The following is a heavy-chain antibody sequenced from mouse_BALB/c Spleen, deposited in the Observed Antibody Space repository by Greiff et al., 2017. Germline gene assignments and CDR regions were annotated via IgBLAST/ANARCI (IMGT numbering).Heavy chain of an antibody. Sequence: VQLQQSGPELVKPGASVKMSCKASGYTFTSYVMHWVKQKPGQGLEWIGYINPYNDGTKYNEKFKGKATLTSDKSSSTAYMELSSLTSEDSAVYYCAREDDSSYWYFDVWGAGTTVTVSS. D-gene: IGHD2-4*01. CDR1: GYTFTSYV. V-gene: IGHV1-14*01. J-gene: IGHJ1*01. CDR2: INPYNDGT. CDR3: AREDDSSYWYFDV.